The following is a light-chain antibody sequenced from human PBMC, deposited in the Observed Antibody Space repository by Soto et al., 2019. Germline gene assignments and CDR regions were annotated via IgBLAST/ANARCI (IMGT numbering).Light chain of an antibody. V-gene: IGLV1-40*01. J-gene: IGLJ3*02. Sequence: QSVLTQPPSVSGAPGQRVTISCTGNSSNLGAGYDVHLYQQLPGAAPKLVIFGNRNRSSGVPERFSGSKSGTSASLAITGLQAEGEDDYYCQAYDYSLTASVFGGGTKLTVL. CDR2: GNR. CDR3: QAYDYSLTASV. CDR1: SSNLGAGYD.